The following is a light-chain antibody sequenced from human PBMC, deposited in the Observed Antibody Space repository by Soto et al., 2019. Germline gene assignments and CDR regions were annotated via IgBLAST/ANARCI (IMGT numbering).Light chain of an antibody. J-gene: IGKJ3*01. V-gene: IGKV4-1*01. CDR2: WAS. CDR3: QQYYTTPLT. CDR1: QSVLYSSDNKNY. Sequence: DIVMTQSPDSLAVSLGERATINCKSSQSVLYSSDNKNYLAWYQQKPGQPPNLLIYWASTREAGVPDRFSGSGSGTDFSLTISSLQAEDLAIYYCQQYYTTPLTFGPGTKVDIK.